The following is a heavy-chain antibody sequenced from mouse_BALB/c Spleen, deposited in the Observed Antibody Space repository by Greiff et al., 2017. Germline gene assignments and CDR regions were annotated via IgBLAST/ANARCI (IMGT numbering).Heavy chain of an antibody. CDR2: IRNKANGYTT. Sequence: EVKLMESGGGLVQPGGSLRLSCATSGFTFTDYYMSWVRQPPGKALEWLGFIRNKANGYTTEYSASVKGRFTISRDNSQSILYLQMHTLRAEDSATYYCARGTGAWFAYWGQGTLVTVSA. D-gene: IGHD1-1*02. V-gene: IGHV7-3*02. J-gene: IGHJ3*01. CDR1: GFTFTDYY. CDR3: ARGTGAWFAY.